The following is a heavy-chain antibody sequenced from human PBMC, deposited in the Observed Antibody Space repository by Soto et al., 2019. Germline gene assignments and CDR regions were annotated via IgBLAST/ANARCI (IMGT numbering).Heavy chain of an antibody. D-gene: IGHD2-15*01. CDR3: AKHVGYCSDGICYFDY. J-gene: IGHJ4*02. Sequence: PGGSLRLSCTASGFTFSSYAMSWVRQCPGKGLEWVSTLSGGGGATYYADSVKGRFTISRDNSMNTLFLQMNSLRAEDTAVYYCAKHVGYCSDGICYFDYWGQGTLVTVSS. CDR1: GFTFSSYA. V-gene: IGHV3-23*01. CDR2: LSGGGGAT.